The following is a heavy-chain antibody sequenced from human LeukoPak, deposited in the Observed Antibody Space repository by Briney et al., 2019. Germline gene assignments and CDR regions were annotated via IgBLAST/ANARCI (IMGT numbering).Heavy chain of an antibody. Sequence: GGSLRLSCAASGFTFSSYGMHWVRQAPGKGLEWVAVISYDGSNKYYADSVKGRFTVSRDNSKNTLYLQMNSLRAEDTAVYYCARDSAPTPYYYYYMDVWGKGTTVTVSS. CDR2: ISYDGSNK. J-gene: IGHJ6*03. V-gene: IGHV3-30*03. CDR3: ARDSAPTPYYYYYMDV. CDR1: GFTFSSYG. D-gene: IGHD6-6*01.